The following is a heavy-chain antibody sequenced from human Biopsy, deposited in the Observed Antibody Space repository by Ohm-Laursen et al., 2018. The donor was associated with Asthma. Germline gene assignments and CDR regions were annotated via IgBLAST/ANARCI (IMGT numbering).Heavy chain of an antibody. V-gene: IGHV1-69*13. J-gene: IGHJ4*02. Sequence: TVKVSCKSLGGTFNTYVIGWVRQAPGKGLEWMGGINSVFGTTTYPQKFQDRVTITADDSTSTVYMELSSLRSEDTAVYYCARKAGSCISRTCYSLDFWGQGTLVTVSS. D-gene: IGHD2-2*01. CDR1: GGTFNTYV. CDR3: ARKAGSCISRTCYSLDF. CDR2: INSVFGTT.